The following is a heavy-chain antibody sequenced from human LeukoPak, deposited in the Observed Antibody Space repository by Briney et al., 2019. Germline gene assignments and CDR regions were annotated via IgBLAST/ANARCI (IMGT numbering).Heavy chain of an antibody. D-gene: IGHD4-17*01. J-gene: IGHJ5*02. CDR3: ARDVYGDYAGRGNWFDP. V-gene: IGHV1-69*13. Sequence: SVKASCKASGGTFSSYAISWVRQAPGQGLEWMGGIIPIFGTANYAQKFQGRVTITADESTSTAYMELSSLRSEDTAVYYCARDVYGDYAGRGNWFDPWGQGTLVTVSS. CDR1: GGTFSSYA. CDR2: IIPIFGTA.